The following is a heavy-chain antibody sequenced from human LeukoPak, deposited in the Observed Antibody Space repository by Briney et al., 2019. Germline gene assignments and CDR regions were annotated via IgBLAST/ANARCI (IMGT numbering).Heavy chain of an antibody. CDR3: ARTQTMTTVTTYDY. CDR1: GFTFSNYA. D-gene: IGHD4-17*01. Sequence: GGSLRLSCAASGFTFSNYAMNWVRQAPGRGLEWVSYISSGATIYYADSVKGRFTISRDNAKNSLYLQMNSLRAEDTAVYYCARTQTMTTVTTYDYWGQGTLVTVSS. CDR2: ISSGATI. J-gene: IGHJ4*02. V-gene: IGHV3-69-1*01.